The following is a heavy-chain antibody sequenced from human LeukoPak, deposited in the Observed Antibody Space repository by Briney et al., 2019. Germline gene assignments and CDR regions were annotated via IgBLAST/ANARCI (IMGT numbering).Heavy chain of an antibody. J-gene: IGHJ4*02. Sequence: SETLSLTCTVSGGSIGSYYWSWIRQPPGKGLEWIGYIYYSGSTNYNPSLKSRVTISVDTSKNQFPLKLSSVTAADTAVYYCASGYYGTRTLAFDYWGQGTLVTVSS. CDR1: GGSIGSYY. V-gene: IGHV4-59*01. D-gene: IGHD4-17*01. CDR2: IYYSGST. CDR3: ASGYYGTRTLAFDY.